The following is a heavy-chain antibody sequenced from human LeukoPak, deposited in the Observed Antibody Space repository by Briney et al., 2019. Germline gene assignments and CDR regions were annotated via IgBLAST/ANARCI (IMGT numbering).Heavy chain of an antibody. Sequence: PGGSLRLSCAASGFTFSSYGMSWVRQAPGKGLEWVSAISGSGGSTYYADSVKGRFTISRDNSKNTLYLQMNSLRAEDTAVYYCAKALPYDYYDSSGESLDAFDIWGQGTMVTVSS. CDR3: AKALPYDYYDSSGESLDAFDI. CDR2: ISGSGGST. CDR1: GFTFSSYG. V-gene: IGHV3-23*01. J-gene: IGHJ3*02. D-gene: IGHD3-22*01.